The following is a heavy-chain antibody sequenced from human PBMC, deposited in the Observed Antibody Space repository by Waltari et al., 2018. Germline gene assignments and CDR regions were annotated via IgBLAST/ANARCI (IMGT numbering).Heavy chain of an antibody. V-gene: IGHV4-34*01. D-gene: IGHD6-13*01. CDR2: INHSGST. CDR1: GGSFSGYY. J-gene: IGHJ3*02. CDR3: ARGLPRSGIAAARRAFDI. Sequence: QVQLQQWGAGLLKPSETLSLTCAVYGGSFSGYYWSWIRQPPVKGLEWIGEINHSGSTNYNPSLKSRVTISVDTSKNQFSLKLSSVTAADTAVYYCARGLPRSGIAAARRAFDIWGQGTMVTVSS.